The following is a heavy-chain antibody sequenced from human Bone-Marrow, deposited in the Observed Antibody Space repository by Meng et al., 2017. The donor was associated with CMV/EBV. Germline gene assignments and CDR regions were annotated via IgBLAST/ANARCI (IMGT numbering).Heavy chain of an antibody. V-gene: IGHV3-48*03. Sequence: SCKASGFTFSSYEMNWVRQAPGKGLEWLSYITSSGRTIYYADSVKGRFTISRDNAKNSLHLQMNNLRAEDTAIYYCVQTLYWGQGTLVTVSS. J-gene: IGHJ4*02. D-gene: IGHD3-16*01. CDR1: GFTFSSYE. CDR2: ITSSGRTI. CDR3: VQTLY.